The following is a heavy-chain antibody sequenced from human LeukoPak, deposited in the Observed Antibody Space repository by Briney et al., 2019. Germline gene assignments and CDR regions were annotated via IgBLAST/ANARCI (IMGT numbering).Heavy chain of an antibody. CDR1: GFTVSGTY. CDR3: ARVGSGNYYKYFEH. J-gene: IGHJ4*02. D-gene: IGHD1-26*01. CDR2: IYSGAGT. V-gene: IGHV3-53*01. Sequence: GGSLRLSCAASGFTVSGTYMSWVRQAPGKGLEWVSVIYSGAGTSYADSAKGRFTISRDNSKITLHLQMNSLRAEDTAVYYCARVGSGNYYKYFEHWGQGTLVTVSS.